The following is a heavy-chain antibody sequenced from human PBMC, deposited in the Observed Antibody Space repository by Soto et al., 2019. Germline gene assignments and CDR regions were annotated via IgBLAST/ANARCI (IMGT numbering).Heavy chain of an antibody. V-gene: IGHV1-69*13. CDR1: GGTFSSYA. Sequence: SVKVSWKASGGTFSSYAISWVRQAPGQGLEWMGGIIPIFGTANYAQKFQGRVTITADESTSTAYMELSSLRSEDTAVYYCARDRVNAARRQYGFDPWGQGSLVTVAS. J-gene: IGHJ5*01. CDR2: IIPIFGTA. CDR3: ARDRVNAARRQYGFDP. D-gene: IGHD2-15*01.